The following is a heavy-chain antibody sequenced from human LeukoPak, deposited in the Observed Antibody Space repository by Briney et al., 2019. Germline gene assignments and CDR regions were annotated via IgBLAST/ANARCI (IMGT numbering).Heavy chain of an antibody. CDR1: GYRFISNY. D-gene: IGHD2-21*02. CDR3: AREGSYCVGGDCYSFDF. V-gene: IGHV1-2*02. CDR2: MHPGNRNT. J-gene: IGHJ4*02. Sequence: GASVKVSCKASGYRFISNYIQWVRQAPGLGPEWMGWMHPGNRNTRYAEKFQGRVTMTRDTSINTAYMDLSSLRSDDTAVYYCAREGSYCVGGDCYSFDFWGQGTLITVSS.